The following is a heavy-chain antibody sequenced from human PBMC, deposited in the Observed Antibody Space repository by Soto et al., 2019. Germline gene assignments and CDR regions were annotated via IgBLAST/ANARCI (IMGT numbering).Heavy chain of an antibody. D-gene: IGHD1-1*01. CDR1: GVPISSGGYY. J-gene: IGHJ4*02. CDR3: ARDRTRAFVFDY. CDR2: IYYSWST. Sequence: QVQLQESGPGLVKPSQTLSLTCPVSGVPISSGGYYLTWSRQHPGKGLEWMGYIYYSWSTYYNPSLKRRVTISVDTSKNQFSLKLSSVTGADTAVYYWARDRTRAFVFDYWGQGTLVTVSS. V-gene: IGHV4-31*03.